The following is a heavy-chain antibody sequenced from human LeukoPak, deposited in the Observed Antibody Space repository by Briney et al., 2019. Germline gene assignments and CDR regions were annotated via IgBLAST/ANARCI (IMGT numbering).Heavy chain of an antibody. V-gene: IGHV1-18*01. CDR1: GYTFYAYG. CDR2: ISAYNGNT. D-gene: IGHD3-22*01. Sequence: GASVKVSCKASGYTFYAYGIMWVRQAPGQGLEWMGWISAYNGNTNYEQNFQGRVTMTKDTSTSTAYMELRSLRSDDTAVYFCARGRSGYRFAFDIWGQGTMVAVSS. J-gene: IGHJ3*02. CDR3: ARGRSGYRFAFDI.